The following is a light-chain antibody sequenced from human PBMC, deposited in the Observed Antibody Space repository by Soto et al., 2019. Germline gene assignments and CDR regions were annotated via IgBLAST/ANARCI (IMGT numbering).Light chain of an antibody. CDR1: SSNIGAGYD. CDR2: GNN. Sequence: QSVLTQPPSVSGAPGQRVTISCTGSSSNIGAGYDVHWYQQLPGTAPKLLIYGNNNRSSGVPDRFSGSKSGTSASLAITGLQAEDEADYYCQSYDSSLSALFGGGTKLTVL. V-gene: IGLV1-40*01. J-gene: IGLJ2*01. CDR3: QSYDSSLSAL.